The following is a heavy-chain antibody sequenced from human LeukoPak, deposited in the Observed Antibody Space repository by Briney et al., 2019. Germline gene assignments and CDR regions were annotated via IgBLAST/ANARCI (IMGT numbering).Heavy chain of an antibody. Sequence: GGSLRLSCAASGFTFSDYYMSWIRQAPGKGLEWVSYISSSGSTIYYADSVKGRFTISRDNAKNSLYLQMNSLRAEDTALYYCAKDASPVYYYGMDVWGQGTTVTVSS. CDR2: ISSSGSTI. V-gene: IGHV3-11*01. CDR1: GFTFSDYY. J-gene: IGHJ6*02. CDR3: AKDASPVYYYGMDV.